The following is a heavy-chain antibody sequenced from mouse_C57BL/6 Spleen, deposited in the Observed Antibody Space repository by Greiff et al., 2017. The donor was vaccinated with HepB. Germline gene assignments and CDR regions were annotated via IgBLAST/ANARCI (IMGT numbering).Heavy chain of an antibody. V-gene: IGHV1-80*01. D-gene: IGHD1-1*01. CDR3: ARSYYGSSPYYYAMDY. Sequence: VQLQQSGAELVKPGASVKISCKASGYAFSSYWMNWVKQRPGKGLEWIGQIYPGDGDTNYNGKFKGKATLTADKSSSTAYMQLSSLTSEASAVYFCARSYYGSSPYYYAMDYWGQGTSVTVSS. CDR1: GYAFSSYW. CDR2: IYPGDGDT. J-gene: IGHJ4*01.